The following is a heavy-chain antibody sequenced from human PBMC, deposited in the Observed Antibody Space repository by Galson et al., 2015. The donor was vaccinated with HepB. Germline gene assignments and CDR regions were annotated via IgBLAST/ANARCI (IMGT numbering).Heavy chain of an antibody. CDR2: ISYDGSNK. CDR1: GFTFSSYA. V-gene: IGHV3-30-3*01. J-gene: IGHJ4*02. CDR3: AREAPYSSGHFDY. D-gene: IGHD6-19*01. Sequence: SLRLSCAASGFTFSSYAMHWVRQAPGKGLEWVAVISYDGSNKYYADSVKGRFTISRDNSKNTLYLQMNSLRAEDTAVYYCAREAPYSSGHFDYWGQGTLVTVSS.